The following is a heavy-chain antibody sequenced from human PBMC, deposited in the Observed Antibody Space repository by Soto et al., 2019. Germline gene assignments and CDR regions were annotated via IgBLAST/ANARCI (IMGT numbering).Heavy chain of an antibody. CDR3: ARGRCSGGSCQLSTTA. CDR2: IIPIFGTA. D-gene: IGHD2-15*01. V-gene: IGHV1-69*12. J-gene: IGHJ4*02. Sequence: QVQLVQSGAEVKKPGSSMKVSCKASGGTFSSYAISWVRQAPGQGLEWMGGIIPIFGTANYAQKFQGRVTITADESTSTAYMELSSLRSEDTAVYYCARGRCSGGSCQLSTTAWGQGTLVTVSS. CDR1: GGTFSSYA.